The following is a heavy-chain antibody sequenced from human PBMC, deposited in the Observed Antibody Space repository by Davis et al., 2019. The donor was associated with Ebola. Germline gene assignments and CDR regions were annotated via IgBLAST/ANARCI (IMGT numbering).Heavy chain of an antibody. CDR3: ARGHFTDFWSGYSY. Sequence: PSETLSLTCTVSGGSISSYYWSWIRQPAGKGLEWIGGIYTSGSTNYNPSPKRRVTISVDTSKNQFSLKLSSVTAADTAVYYCARGHFTDFWSGYSYWGQGTLVTVSS. D-gene: IGHD3-3*01. V-gene: IGHV4-4*07. CDR2: IYTSGST. CDR1: GGSISSYY. J-gene: IGHJ4*02.